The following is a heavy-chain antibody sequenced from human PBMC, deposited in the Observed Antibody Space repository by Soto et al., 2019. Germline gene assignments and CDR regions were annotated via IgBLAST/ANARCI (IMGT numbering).Heavy chain of an antibody. D-gene: IGHD4-4*01. CDR3: ARDLSRGSRWDSNYGY. CDR2: ISAYNGNT. Sequence: QVQLVQSGAEVKKPGASVKVSCKASGYTFTSYGISWVRQAPGQGLEWMGWISAYNGNTNYAQKLQGRVTMTTDTSTSTDYMELRSLRSDDTAVYYCARDLSRGSRWDSNYGYWGQGTLVTVSS. J-gene: IGHJ4*02. V-gene: IGHV1-18*01. CDR1: GYTFTSYG.